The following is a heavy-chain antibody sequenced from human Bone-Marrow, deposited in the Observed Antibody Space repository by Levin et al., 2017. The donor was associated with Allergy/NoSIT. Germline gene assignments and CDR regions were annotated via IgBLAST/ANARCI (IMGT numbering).Heavy chain of an antibody. J-gene: IGHJ6*02. V-gene: IGHV4-38-2*02. D-gene: IGHD6-13*01. CDR2: IYHSGST. CDR3: ARDRIVRSEAAAGYYYYYGMDV. CDR1: GYSISSGYY. Sequence: NPSETLSLTCAVSGYSISSGYYWGWIRQPPGKGLEWIGSIYHSGSTYYNPSLKSRVTISVDTSKNQFSLKLSSVTAADTAVYYCARDRIVRSEAAAGYYYYYGMDVWGQGTTVTVSS.